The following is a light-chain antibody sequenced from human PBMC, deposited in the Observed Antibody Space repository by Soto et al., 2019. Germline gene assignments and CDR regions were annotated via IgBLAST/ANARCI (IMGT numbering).Light chain of an antibody. CDR3: SSYTSSGSVV. CDR1: SSDVGGYNY. CDR2: EIN. V-gene: IGLV2-14*01. J-gene: IGLJ2*01. Sequence: QSALTQPASVSGSPGQSITISCTGTSSDVGGYNYVSWYQHHPGKAPKLMIYEINNRPSGVSDRFSGSKSGNTASLTISGLQAEDEADYYCSSYTSSGSVVFGGGTKVTVL.